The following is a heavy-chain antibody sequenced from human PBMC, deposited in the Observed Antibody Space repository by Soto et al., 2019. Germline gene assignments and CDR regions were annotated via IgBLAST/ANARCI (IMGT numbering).Heavy chain of an antibody. CDR1: GFTFSSYA. Sequence: QVQLVESGGGVVQPGRSLRLSCAASGFTFSSYAMHWVRQAPGKGLEWVAVISYDGSNKYYADSVKDRFTISRDNSKNTLYLQMNSLRAEDTAVYYCARGGWIQLWLAYYYGMDVWGQGTTVTVSS. CDR2: ISYDGSNK. CDR3: ARGGWIQLWLAYYYGMDV. J-gene: IGHJ6*02. V-gene: IGHV3-30-3*01. D-gene: IGHD5-18*01.